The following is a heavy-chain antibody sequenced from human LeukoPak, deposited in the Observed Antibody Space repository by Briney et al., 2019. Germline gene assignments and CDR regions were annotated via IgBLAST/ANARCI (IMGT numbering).Heavy chain of an antibody. J-gene: IGHJ4*02. V-gene: IGHV3-9*01. Sequence: PGGSLRLSCAASGFTFDDYAMHWVRQAPGKGLEWVSGISWNSGSIGYADSVKGRSTISRDNAKNSLYLQMNSLRAEDTALYYCLAVHYDILTGYYSPGRLYIDYWGQGTLVTVSS. CDR2: ISWNSGSI. CDR3: LAVHYDILTGYYSPGRLYIDY. CDR1: GFTFDDYA. D-gene: IGHD3-9*01.